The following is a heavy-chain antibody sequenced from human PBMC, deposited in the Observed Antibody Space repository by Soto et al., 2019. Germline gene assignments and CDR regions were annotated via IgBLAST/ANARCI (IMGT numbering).Heavy chain of an antibody. J-gene: IGHJ4*02. CDR2: INSDGSST. CDR3: ARGRGAAADYFDF. D-gene: IGHD6-13*01. CDR1: GFTFSTYW. V-gene: IGHV3-74*03. Sequence: GGSLRLSCAASGFTFSTYWMHWVRQVPGKGLVWVSRINSDGSSTTYADSVKDRFTTSRDNAKNTLYLRMNSLRAEDTAVYYCARGRGAAADYFDFWGQGTLVTVSS.